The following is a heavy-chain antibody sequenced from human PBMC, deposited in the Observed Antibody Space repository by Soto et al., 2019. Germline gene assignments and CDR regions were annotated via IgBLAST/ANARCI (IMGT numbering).Heavy chain of an antibody. J-gene: IGHJ4*02. Sequence: GGSLRLSCAASGFTFDDYSMHWVRQVPGKGLEWVSLISWDGESTYYEDSVKGRFTVSRDNSKNSLYLQMNSLRTEDTALYYCAKDHGGPLIEPPAMPDYWGQGTLVTVSS. CDR1: GFTFDDYS. CDR3: AKDHGGPLIEPPAMPDY. V-gene: IGHV3-43*01. CDR2: ISWDGEST. D-gene: IGHD2-2*01.